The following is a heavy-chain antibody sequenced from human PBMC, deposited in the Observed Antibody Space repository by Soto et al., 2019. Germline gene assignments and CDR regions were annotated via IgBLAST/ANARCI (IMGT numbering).Heavy chain of an antibody. CDR3: AKDEKGVIADYFDC. J-gene: IGHJ4*02. CDR2: VSGSGDSGTGDRT. D-gene: IGHD3-10*01. Sequence: ESGGGLVEPGGSLRLSCAASGFTFSDYGMSWVRQAPGKGLEWVSGVSGSGDSGTGDRTYYADSVKGRFTISRDNSKNTLYLQMNSLRAEDTAVYYCAKDEKGVIADYFDCWGQGTLVTVSS. V-gene: IGHV3-23*01. CDR1: GFTFSDYG.